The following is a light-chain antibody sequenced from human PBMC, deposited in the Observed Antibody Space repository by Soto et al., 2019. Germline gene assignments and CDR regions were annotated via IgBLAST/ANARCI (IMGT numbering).Light chain of an antibody. CDR1: QSVSGD. V-gene: IGKV3-15*01. Sequence: IVLMQYAGTLSFSSGGKANLSCRASQSVSGDYLVWYQQKPGQAPRLLIYGASTRATGIPARFSGSGSGTEFTLTISSLQSEDFAVYYCQQYNNWPRTFGQGTKVDIK. CDR3: QQYNNWPRT. J-gene: IGKJ1*01. CDR2: GAS.